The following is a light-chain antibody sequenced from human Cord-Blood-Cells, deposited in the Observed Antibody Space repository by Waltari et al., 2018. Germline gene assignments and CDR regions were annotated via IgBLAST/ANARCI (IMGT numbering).Light chain of an antibody. CDR2: GAS. J-gene: IGKJ4*01. CDR1: QSVSSN. V-gene: IGKV3-15*01. CDR3: QQYNNWPLT. Sequence: EIVMTQSPATPSVSPVTRATLSCRAIQSVSSNLACYQQKPGQAPRLLIYGASTRATGIPARFSGSGSGTEYTLTISSLQSEDFAVYYCQQYNNWPLTFGGGTKVEIK.